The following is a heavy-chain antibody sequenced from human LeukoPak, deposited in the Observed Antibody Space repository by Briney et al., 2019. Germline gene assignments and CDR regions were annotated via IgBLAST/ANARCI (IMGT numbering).Heavy chain of an antibody. J-gene: IGHJ6*02. Sequence: PSVNVSCKASGYTFTSYYMHWVRQAPGQGLEWMGIINPSGGSTSYAQKFQGRVTMTRDTSTSTVYMELSSLRSEDTAVYYCARIRIAAAVMDVWGQGTTVTVSS. CDR3: ARIRIAAAVMDV. V-gene: IGHV1-46*01. CDR2: INPSGGST. D-gene: IGHD6-13*01. CDR1: GYTFTSYY.